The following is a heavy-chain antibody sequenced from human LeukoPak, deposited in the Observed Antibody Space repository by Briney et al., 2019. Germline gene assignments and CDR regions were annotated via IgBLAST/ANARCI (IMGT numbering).Heavy chain of an antibody. CDR2: ISGSGGRT. Sequence: GGSLRLSCVASGFTFDSYAMNWVRQAPGRGLEWVSGISGSGGRTYYADSVKGRFNISRDNSKNTVYVQMNILRAEDTAIYYCAKDRGLVGATPSNFDSWGQGTLVTVSS. CDR3: AKDRGLVGATPSNFDS. J-gene: IGHJ4*02. V-gene: IGHV3-23*01. CDR1: GFTFDSYA. D-gene: IGHD1-26*01.